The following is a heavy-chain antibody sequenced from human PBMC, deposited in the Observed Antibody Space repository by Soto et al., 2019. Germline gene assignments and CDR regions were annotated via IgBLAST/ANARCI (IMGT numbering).Heavy chain of an antibody. CDR3: ARERARYGMDV. V-gene: IGHV1-18*01. CDR1: GYTFTSYG. CDR2: ISAYNGNT. Sequence: ASVKVSCKASGYTFTSYGISWVRQAPGQGLEWMGWISAYNGNTNYAQKLQGRVTMTTDTSTSTGYMELSSLRSEDTAVYYCARERARYGMDVRGQGTTLTVSS. J-gene: IGHJ6*02.